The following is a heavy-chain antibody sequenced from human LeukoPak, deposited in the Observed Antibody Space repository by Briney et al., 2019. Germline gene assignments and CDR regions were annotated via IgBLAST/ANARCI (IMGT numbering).Heavy chain of an antibody. CDR1: GGSFSGYY. Sequence: SETLSLTCAVHGGSFSGYYWSWIRQPPGKGLEWIGEINHSGSTNYNPSLKSRVTISVDTSKNQFSLKLSSVTAADTAVYYCARARNWNKYYFDYWGQGTLVTVSS. CDR3: ARARNWNKYYFDY. CDR2: INHSGST. V-gene: IGHV4-34*01. D-gene: IGHD1/OR15-1a*01. J-gene: IGHJ4*02.